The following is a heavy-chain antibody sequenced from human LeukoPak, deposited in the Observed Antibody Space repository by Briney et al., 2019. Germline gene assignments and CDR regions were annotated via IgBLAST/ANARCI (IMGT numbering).Heavy chain of an antibody. D-gene: IGHD6-13*01. CDR2: IYSGGST. V-gene: IGHV3-53*01. Sequence: GGSLRLSCAASGFIVSRSYMSWVRQAPGKGLEWVSVIYSGGSTYYADSVKGRFTISRDNSKNTLYLQMNSLRAEDTAVYYCARGGQYSSSWYFAFDIWGQGTMVTVSS. J-gene: IGHJ3*02. CDR3: ARGGQYSSSWYFAFDI. CDR1: GFIVSRSY.